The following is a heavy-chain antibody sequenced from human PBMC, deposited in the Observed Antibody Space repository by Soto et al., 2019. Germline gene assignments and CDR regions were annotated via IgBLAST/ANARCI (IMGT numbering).Heavy chain of an antibody. CDR3: ARESESSPYFDS. V-gene: IGHV3-48*03. CDR2: IDGSGDTI. J-gene: IGHJ4*02. D-gene: IGHD6-13*01. CDR1: GFTFSSYE. Sequence: GGSLRLSCAGSGFTFSSYEMNWVLQAPGKGLEWVSYIDGSGDTIFYADSVKGRFTISRDNAKNSLHLQLNSLRVEDTAVYYCARESESSPYFDSWGQGTLVTVSS.